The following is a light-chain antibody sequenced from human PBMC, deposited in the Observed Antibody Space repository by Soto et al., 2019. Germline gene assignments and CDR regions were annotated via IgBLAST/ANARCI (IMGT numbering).Light chain of an antibody. CDR1: QSVSSY. CDR2: DAS. Sequence: EIVLTQSPATLYLSPGERATLSCRASQSVSSYLAWYQQKPGQAPRLLIYDASNRATCIPARFSGSGSGTDFTLTISSLEPEDCAVYYCQQRSNLPPYTFGQGTKLEIK. V-gene: IGKV3-11*01. J-gene: IGKJ2*01. CDR3: QQRSNLPPYT.